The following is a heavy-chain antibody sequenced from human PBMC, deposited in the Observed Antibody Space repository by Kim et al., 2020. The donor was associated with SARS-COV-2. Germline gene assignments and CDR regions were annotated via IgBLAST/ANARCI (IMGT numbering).Heavy chain of an antibody. CDR2: IYYSGST. D-gene: IGHD3-22*01. V-gene: IGHV4-39*01. Sequence: SETLSLTCTVSGGSISSSSYYWGWIRQPPGKGLEWIGSIYYSGSTYYNPSLKSRVTISVDTSKNQFSLKLSSVTAADTAVYYCAGGYGPGYYYYYGMDLWGQGTTVTVSS. CDR1: GGSISSSSYY. CDR3: AGGYGPGYYYYYGMDL. J-gene: IGHJ6*02.